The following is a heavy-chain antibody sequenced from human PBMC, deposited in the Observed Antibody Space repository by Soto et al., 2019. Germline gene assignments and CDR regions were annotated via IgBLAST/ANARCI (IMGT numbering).Heavy chain of an antibody. CDR3: ARTGGATDS. Sequence: SQTLSLTCAISGDSVSSNSTAWNWIRQSPSRGFEWLGRTYYRSKWYNEYAVSVKGRMSINSDTSKNHFSLQLNSVTPEDTAVYYCARTGGATDSWGQGTLVTVSS. V-gene: IGHV6-1*01. CDR2: TYYRSKWYN. J-gene: IGHJ4*02. D-gene: IGHD3-16*01. CDR1: GDSVSSNSTA.